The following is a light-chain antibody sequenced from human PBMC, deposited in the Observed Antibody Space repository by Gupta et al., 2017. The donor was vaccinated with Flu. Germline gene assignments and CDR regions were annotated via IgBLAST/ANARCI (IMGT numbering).Light chain of an antibody. CDR2: GAS. CDR1: QSVSSSY. J-gene: IGKJ2*03. CDR3: QQYGSSRGS. V-gene: IGKV3-20*01. Sequence: EIVLTQSPATWSRTPGERATLSCRASQSVSSSYLAWYQQKPGQAPRLLIYGASSRATGIPDRFSGSGSGTDFTLTISRLEPEDFAVYYCQQYGSSRGSFGQGTKLEIK.